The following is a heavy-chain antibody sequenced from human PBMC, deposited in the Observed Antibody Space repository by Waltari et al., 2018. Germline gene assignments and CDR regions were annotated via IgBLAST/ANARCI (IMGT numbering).Heavy chain of an antibody. Sequence: QVQLVESGGGVVQPGRSLRLSCAASGFNIGGCAMHWVRQAPGKGLEWVAVISPDGISKYYADSVKGRFAISGDNSKNTLYLQMSSLTPEDTAVYYCAKDGGSGYSDFDYWGQGTPVAVSS. D-gene: IGHD3-9*01. CDR1: GFNIGGCA. J-gene: IGHJ4*02. CDR2: ISPDGISK. CDR3: AKDGGSGYSDFDY. V-gene: IGHV3-30*09.